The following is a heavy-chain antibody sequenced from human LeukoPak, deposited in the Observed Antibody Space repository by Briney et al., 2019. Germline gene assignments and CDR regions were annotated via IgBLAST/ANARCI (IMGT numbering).Heavy chain of an antibody. CDR2: IWYDGSNK. V-gene: IGHV3-33*01. CDR1: GFIFSNYG. Sequence: GRSLRVSCAASGFIFSNYGMHWVRQAPGKGLEWVAVIWYDGSNKYHADSVKGRFTISRDNSKNTVYLQMNSLRAEDTAVYYCARGLRNTDTFDIWGQGTMVTVSS. J-gene: IGHJ3*02. CDR3: ARGLRNTDTFDI.